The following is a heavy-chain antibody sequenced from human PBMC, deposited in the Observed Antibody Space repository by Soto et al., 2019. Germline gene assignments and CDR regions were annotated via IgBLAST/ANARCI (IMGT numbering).Heavy chain of an antibody. J-gene: IGHJ4*02. D-gene: IGHD3-22*01. CDR3: ARATYYYDSSGYPPPVYFDY. V-gene: IGHV4-30-4*01. CDR2: IYYSGST. CDR1: GGSISSGDYY. Sequence: SETLSLTCTVSGGSISSGDYYWSWIRQPPGKGLEWIGYIYYSGSTYYNPSLKSRVTISVDTSKNQFSLKLSSVTAADTAVYYCARATYYYDSSGYPPPVYFDYWGQGTLVTVSS.